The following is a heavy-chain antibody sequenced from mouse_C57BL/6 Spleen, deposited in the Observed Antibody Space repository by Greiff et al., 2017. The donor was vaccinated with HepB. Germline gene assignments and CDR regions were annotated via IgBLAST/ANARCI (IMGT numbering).Heavy chain of an antibody. CDR1: GYTFTDYE. Sequence: QVQLQQSGAELVRPGASVTLSCKASGYTFTDYEMHWVKQTPVHGLEWIGAIDPETGGTAYNQKFKGKAILTADKSSSTAYMELRSLTSEDSAVYYCTRDDYDRHYFVYWGQGTTLTVSS. D-gene: IGHD2-4*01. CDR3: TRDDYDRHYFVY. V-gene: IGHV1-15*01. J-gene: IGHJ2*01. CDR2: IDPETGGT.